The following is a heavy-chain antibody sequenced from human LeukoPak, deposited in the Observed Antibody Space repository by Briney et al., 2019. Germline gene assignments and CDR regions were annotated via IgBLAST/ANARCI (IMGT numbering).Heavy chain of an antibody. Sequence: AGGSLRLSCAASGFTFSSYEMNWVRQAPGKGLEWVSYISSSGSTIYYADSVKGRFTISRDNAKNSLYLQMNSLRAEDTAVYYCARVVDHDYGDYYLDYWGQGTLVTVSS. V-gene: IGHV3-48*03. J-gene: IGHJ4*02. CDR2: ISSSGSTI. CDR3: ARVVDHDYGDYYLDY. CDR1: GFTFSSYE. D-gene: IGHD4-17*01.